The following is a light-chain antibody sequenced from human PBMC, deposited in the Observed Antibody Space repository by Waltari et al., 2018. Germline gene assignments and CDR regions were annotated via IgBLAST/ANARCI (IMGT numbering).Light chain of an antibody. CDR2: DTS. CDR3: QHYYDWPGT. V-gene: IGKV3-15*01. Sequence: EIVMTQSPATLSVSPGERVTLSCRASQSVSSNLAWYQQRPGQAPRLLIFDTSTRATGIPARFSGSGSGTEFTLTFSSLQSEDSAVYYCQHYYDWPGTFGQGTKVEIK. J-gene: IGKJ1*01. CDR1: QSVSSN.